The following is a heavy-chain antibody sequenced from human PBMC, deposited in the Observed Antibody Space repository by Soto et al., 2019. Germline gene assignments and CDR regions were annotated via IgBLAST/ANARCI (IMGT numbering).Heavy chain of an antibody. V-gene: IGHV2-5*01. D-gene: IGHD1-7*01. Sequence: SGPTLVNPTQTLTLTFTVSGFSLSTSGVSVGRIRQPPGKALEWLALIYWNDDKRYSPSLKSRLTITKDTSKNQVVLTMTNMDPVDTATYYCAHNWNYADYYYGMGVWGQATTVTVXS. CDR2: IYWNDDK. J-gene: IGHJ6*02. CDR3: AHNWNYADYYYGMGV. CDR1: GFSLSTSGVS.